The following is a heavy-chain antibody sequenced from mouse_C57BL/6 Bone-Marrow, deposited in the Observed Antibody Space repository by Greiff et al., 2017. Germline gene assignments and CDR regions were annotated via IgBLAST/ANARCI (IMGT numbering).Heavy chain of an antibody. Sequence: EVMLVESDGGLVQPGSSMKLSCTASGFPFSDYYMAWVRQVPEKGLEWVAHINYDGSSTYYLDSLKSRFIISRDNAKNILYLQMSSLKSEDTATYYCARDQDYYGSSYWYFDVGSTETT. V-gene: IGHV5-16*01. J-gene: IGHJ1*03. CDR3: ARDQDYYGSSYWYFDV. CDR1: GFPFSDYY. CDR2: INYDGSST. D-gene: IGHD1-1*01.